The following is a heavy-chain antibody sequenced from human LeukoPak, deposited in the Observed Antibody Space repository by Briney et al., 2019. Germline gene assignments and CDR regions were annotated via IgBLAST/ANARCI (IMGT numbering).Heavy chain of an antibody. J-gene: IGHJ5*02. CDR3: ARDREGWFDP. CDR1: GGSISSSSYY. V-gene: IGHV4-39*07. CDR2: IYYSGST. Sequence: PSETLSLTCTVSGGSISSSSYYWGWIRQPPGKGLEWIGSIYYSGSTNYNPSLKSRVTISVDTSKNQFSLKLSSVTAADTAVYYCARDREGWFDPWGQGTLVTVSS.